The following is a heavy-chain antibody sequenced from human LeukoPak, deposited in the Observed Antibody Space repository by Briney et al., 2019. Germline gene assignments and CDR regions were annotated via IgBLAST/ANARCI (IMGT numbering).Heavy chain of an antibody. D-gene: IGHD4/OR15-4a*01. Sequence: GSLRLSCAASGFTFSSYAMSWVRQAPGKGLEWVSAISGSGGSTYYADSVKGRFTISRDNSKSTLYLQMTSLRAEDTAVYYCAIPPTVVVTTAYWGQGTLVTVSS. V-gene: IGHV3-23*01. CDR2: ISGSGGST. CDR1: GFTFSSYA. CDR3: AIPPTVVVTTAY. J-gene: IGHJ4*02.